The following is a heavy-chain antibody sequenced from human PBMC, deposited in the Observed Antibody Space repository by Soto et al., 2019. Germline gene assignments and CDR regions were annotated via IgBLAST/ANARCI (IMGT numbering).Heavy chain of an antibody. CDR1: GFTFSSYA. CDR3: AKDRRSMAGQSSSWSIGAFDI. CDR2: ISGSGGST. D-gene: IGHD6-13*01. J-gene: IGHJ3*02. V-gene: IGHV3-23*01. Sequence: GGSLRLSCAASGFTFSSYAMSWVRQAPGKGLEWVSAISGSGGSTYYADSVKGRFTISRDNSKNTLYLQMNSLRAEETAVYYCAKDRRSMAGQSSSWSIGAFDIWGQGTMVTVSS.